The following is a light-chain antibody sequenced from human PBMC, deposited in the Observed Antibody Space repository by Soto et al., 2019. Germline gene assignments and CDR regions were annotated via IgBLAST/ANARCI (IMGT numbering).Light chain of an antibody. CDR2: SAS. Sequence: DIQMTQSPSSLSASVGDRVTITCRASQSISSYVNWYQQKPGKAPNLLIYSASTLQSGVPSRFTGGGSGTDFSLTINSLEPEDLATYNCQQIYSTPWTFGQGTKVEI. V-gene: IGKV1-39*01. CDR3: QQIYSTPWT. CDR1: QSISSY. J-gene: IGKJ1*01.